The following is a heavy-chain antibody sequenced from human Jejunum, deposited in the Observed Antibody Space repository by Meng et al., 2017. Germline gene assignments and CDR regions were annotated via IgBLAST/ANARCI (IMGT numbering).Heavy chain of an antibody. CDR1: GGSVSSGFYY. J-gene: IGHJ4*02. Sequence: QVTLQESAPGRVRPSETLSLTCTVSGGSVSSGFYYWSWIRQPPGKGLEWIGYTSDSGTTNYNPSLKSRVTMSVDTSKNHFSLKLTSVTAADTAVYFCARDSETYPTYFDYWGQGTLVTVSS. CDR3: ARDSETYPTYFDY. D-gene: IGHD5-24*01. V-gene: IGHV4-61*03. CDR2: TSDSGTT.